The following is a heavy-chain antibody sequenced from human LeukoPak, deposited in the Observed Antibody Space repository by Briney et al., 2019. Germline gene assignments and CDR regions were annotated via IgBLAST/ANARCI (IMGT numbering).Heavy chain of an antibody. J-gene: IGHJ4*02. Sequence: GGPLRLSCAASGFTFGTYAIPWVRQAPGRGLEWVSAISGSGGSTYYADSVKGRFTISRDNSKNTLFLQMNSLRPDDTAVYYCAKGGDYSTSSEFDFWGQGTLVTVSS. V-gene: IGHV3-23*01. CDR1: GFTFGTYA. D-gene: IGHD6-6*01. CDR3: AKGGDYSTSSEFDF. CDR2: ISGSGGST.